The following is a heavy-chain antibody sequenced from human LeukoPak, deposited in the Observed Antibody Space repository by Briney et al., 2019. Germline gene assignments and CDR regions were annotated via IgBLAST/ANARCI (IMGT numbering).Heavy chain of an antibody. CDR2: ISRSGGKK. D-gene: IGHD6-19*01. Sequence: PGGSLRLSCAASGFTFSNYALSWVRQAPGKGLEWVSLISRSGGKKNYADAVKVCFTISRDNSGNTLNLQMDSLKAEDTAVYYCAKHVWTSVWFFDYWGQGTLVTVSS. J-gene: IGHJ4*02. CDR1: GFTFSNYA. CDR3: AKHVWTSVWFFDY. V-gene: IGHV3-23*01.